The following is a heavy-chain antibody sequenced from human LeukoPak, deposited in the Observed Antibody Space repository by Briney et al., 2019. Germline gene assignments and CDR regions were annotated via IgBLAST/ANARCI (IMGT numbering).Heavy chain of an antibody. CDR3: ATTESLDDGAAAGTFDY. J-gene: IGHJ4*02. CDR2: IYYSGSI. V-gene: IGHV4-61*01. D-gene: IGHD6-13*01. CDR1: GGSVSSGSYY. Sequence: RSSETLSLTCTVSGGSVSSGSYYWRWIRQPPGKGLEWIGYIYYSGSINYNPSLKSRVTISVDTSTNQFSLKLSSVTAADTAVYYCATTESLDDGAAAGTFDYWGQGTLVTVSS.